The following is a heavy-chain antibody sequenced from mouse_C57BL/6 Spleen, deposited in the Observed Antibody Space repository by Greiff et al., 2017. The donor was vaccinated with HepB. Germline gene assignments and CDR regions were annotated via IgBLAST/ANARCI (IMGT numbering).Heavy chain of an antibody. V-gene: IGHV1-82*01. J-gene: IGHJ3*01. CDR2: IYPGDGDT. CDR1: GYAFSSSW. Sequence: QVQLQQSGPELVKPGASVKISCKASGYAFSSSWMNWVKQRPGKGLEWIGRIYPGDGDTNYNGKFKGKATLTADKSSSTAYMQLSSLTSEDSAVYFCARWGDSSGSFAYWGQGTLVTVSA. D-gene: IGHD3-2*02. CDR3: ARWGDSSGSFAY.